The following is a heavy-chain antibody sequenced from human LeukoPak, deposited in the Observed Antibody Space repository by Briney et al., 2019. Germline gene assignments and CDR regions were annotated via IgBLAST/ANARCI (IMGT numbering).Heavy chain of an antibody. D-gene: IGHD3-10*01. CDR2: IKQDGSER. Sequence: PGGSLRLSCAASGFTFSSYWMSWVRQAPGKGLEWVANIKQDGSERYYVDSVKGRFTISRDNAKNLLHLQMNSLRVEDTAVYHCVRQAGRAGGQWGQGTLIAVSS. CDR3: VRQAGRAGGQ. J-gene: IGHJ4*02. CDR1: GFTFSSYW. V-gene: IGHV3-7*03.